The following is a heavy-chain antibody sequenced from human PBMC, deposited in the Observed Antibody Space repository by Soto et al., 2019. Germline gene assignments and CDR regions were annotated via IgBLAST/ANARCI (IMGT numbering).Heavy chain of an antibody. J-gene: IGHJ4*02. Sequence: PSRTLSVTGTVSGGSSISGDYYGSWIRQPPGKGLEWIGYIYYSGSTYYNPSLKSRVTISVDTSKNQFSLKLSSVTAADTAVYYCARVRVDYYDSSGYYLFDYWGQGTLVTVSS. CDR3: ARVRVDYYDSSGYYLFDY. CDR2: IYYSGST. CDR1: GGSSISGDYY. D-gene: IGHD3-22*01. V-gene: IGHV4-30-4*01.